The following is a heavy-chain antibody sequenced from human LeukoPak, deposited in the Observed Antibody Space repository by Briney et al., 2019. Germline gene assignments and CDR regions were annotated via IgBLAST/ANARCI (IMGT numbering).Heavy chain of an antibody. D-gene: IGHD3-10*01. CDR1: GFTFSSYG. J-gene: IGHJ5*02. CDR2: ISGSGGST. Sequence: SGGTLRLSCAASGFTFSSYGMSWVRQAPGKGLEWVSAISGSGGSTYYADSVKGRFTISRDNSKNTLCLQMNNLRAEDTAVYYCAKAATMVRGVISWFDPWGQGTLVTVSS. CDR3: AKAATMVRGVISWFDP. V-gene: IGHV3-23*01.